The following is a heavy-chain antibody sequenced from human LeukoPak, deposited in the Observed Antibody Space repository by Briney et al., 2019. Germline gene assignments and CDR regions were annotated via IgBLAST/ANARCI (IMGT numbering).Heavy chain of an antibody. Sequence: PSQTLSLTWTVSGGSITSNYWSWIRQPAGKGLEWIGRIYTSGSTNYNPSLKSRVTMSVDTSKNQFSLKLSSVTAADAAVYYCARDPGDPLGANWFDPWGQGTLVTVSS. D-gene: IGHD1-14*01. CDR1: GGSITSNY. CDR2: IYTSGST. CDR3: ARDPGDPLGANWFDP. J-gene: IGHJ5*02. V-gene: IGHV4-4*07.